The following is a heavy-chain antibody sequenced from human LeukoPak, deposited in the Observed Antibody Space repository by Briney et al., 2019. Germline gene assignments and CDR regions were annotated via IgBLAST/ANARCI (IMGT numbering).Heavy chain of an antibody. V-gene: IGHV4-38-2*02. J-gene: IGHJ4*02. Sequence: SETLSLTCTVSGYSISSGYYWGWIRQPPGKGLEWIGSIYHSGSTYYNPSLRSRVTISVDTSKNQFSLKLSSVTAADTAVYYCARALNYYDSSGYYDWGQGTLVTVSS. CDR3: ARALNYYDSSGYYD. CDR2: IYHSGST. D-gene: IGHD3-22*01. CDR1: GYSISSGYY.